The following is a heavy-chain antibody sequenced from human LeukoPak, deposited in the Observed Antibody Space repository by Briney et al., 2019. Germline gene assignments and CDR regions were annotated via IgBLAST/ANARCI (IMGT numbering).Heavy chain of an antibody. V-gene: IGHV1-2*06. D-gene: IGHD3-10*01. J-gene: IGHJ4*02. CDR1: GYTFTGYY. CDR3: ARDLRSVTMVRGVTSRDY. Sequence: ASVKVSCKASGYTFTGYYMHWVRQAPGQGLEWMGRINPNSGGTNYAQMFQGRVTMTRDTSISTAYMELSRLRSDDTAVYYCARDLRSVTMVRGVTSRDYWGQGTLVTVSS. CDR2: INPNSGGT.